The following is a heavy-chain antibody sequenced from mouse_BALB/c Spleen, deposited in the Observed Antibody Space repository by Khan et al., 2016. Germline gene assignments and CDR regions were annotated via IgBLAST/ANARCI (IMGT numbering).Heavy chain of an antibody. J-gene: IGHJ2*01. CDR1: GYSFTGYY. CDR3: ARDVAYY. Sequence: VQLKQSGPDLVKPGASVNISCKASGYSFTGYYMDWVKQSHGKILEWIGRLNPNNGGPSYNQKFKGKAMLTVDKSSTTAYMELRGLTSEDSAVYFCARDVAYYWGQGTILTVSS. V-gene: IGHV1-18*01. CDR2: LNPNNGGP.